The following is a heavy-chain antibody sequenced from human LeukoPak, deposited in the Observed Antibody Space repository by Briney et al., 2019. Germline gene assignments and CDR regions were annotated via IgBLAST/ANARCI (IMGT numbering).Heavy chain of an antibody. CDR2: INLNSGGT. CDR1: GFTFTGYY. J-gene: IGHJ4*02. V-gene: IGHV1-2*02. Sequence: ASVKVSCKTSGFTFTGYYVHWVRQAPGQGLEWMGWINLNSGGTTYAQNFQGRVTMTRDTSISTAFMELSRLRSDDTAVYFCAKDAVTVATPYFDFWGQGTLVTVSS. CDR3: AKDAVTVATPYFDF. D-gene: IGHD4-11*01.